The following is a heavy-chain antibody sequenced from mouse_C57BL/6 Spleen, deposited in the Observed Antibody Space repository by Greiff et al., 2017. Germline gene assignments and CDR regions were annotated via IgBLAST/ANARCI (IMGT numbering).Heavy chain of an antibody. Sequence: EVKLQESGPVLVKPGASVKMSCKASGYTFTDYYMNWVKQSHGKSLEWIGVINPYNGGTSYNQKFKGKATLTVDKSSSTAYMELNSLTSEDSAVYYCARRGGSSLYYFDYWGQGTTLTVSS. J-gene: IGHJ2*01. V-gene: IGHV1-19*01. CDR3: ARRGGSSLYYFDY. CDR1: GYTFTDYY. D-gene: IGHD1-1*01. CDR2: INPYNGGT.